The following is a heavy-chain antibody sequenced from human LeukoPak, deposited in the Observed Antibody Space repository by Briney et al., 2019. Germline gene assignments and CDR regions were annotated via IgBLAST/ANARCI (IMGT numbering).Heavy chain of an antibody. Sequence: GGSLRLSCAASGFPFSSYGMHWVRQVPGKGLEWVAYIRHDGINEYYADSVKGRFTISRDNSKNTLYLQMNSLRAEDTAVYYCAKSSERIAARPYYFDYWGQGTLVTVSS. CDR2: IRHDGINE. CDR3: AKSSERIAARPYYFDY. D-gene: IGHD6-6*01. V-gene: IGHV3-30*02. J-gene: IGHJ4*02. CDR1: GFPFSSYG.